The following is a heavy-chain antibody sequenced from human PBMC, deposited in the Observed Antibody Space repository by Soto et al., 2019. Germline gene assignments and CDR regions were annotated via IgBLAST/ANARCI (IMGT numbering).Heavy chain of an antibody. CDR1: GYTFTGYY. CDR3: ARVGYYGSGSYEGAFDI. J-gene: IGHJ3*02. D-gene: IGHD3-10*01. CDR2: INPNSGGT. V-gene: IGHV1-2*02. Sequence: QVQLVQSGAEVKKPGASVKVSCKASGYTFTGYYMHWVRQAPGQGLEWMGWINPNSGGTIYAQKFQGRVTMTRDTSISTAYMELSRLRSDDTAVYYCARVGYYGSGSYEGAFDIWGQGTMVTVSS.